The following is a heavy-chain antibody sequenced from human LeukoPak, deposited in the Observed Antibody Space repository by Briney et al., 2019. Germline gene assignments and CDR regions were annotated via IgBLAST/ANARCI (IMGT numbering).Heavy chain of an antibody. CDR2: ISYDGSNK. CDR1: GFTFSSYG. D-gene: IGHD2-8*01. V-gene: IGHV3-30*03. Sequence: GGSLRLSCAASGFTFSSYGMHWVRQAPGKGLEWVAVISYDGSNKYYADSVKGRFTISRDNSKNTLYLQMNSLRAEDTAVYYCAREGSIVPHQDLDCWGQGTLVTVSS. CDR3: AREGSIVPHQDLDC. J-gene: IGHJ4*02.